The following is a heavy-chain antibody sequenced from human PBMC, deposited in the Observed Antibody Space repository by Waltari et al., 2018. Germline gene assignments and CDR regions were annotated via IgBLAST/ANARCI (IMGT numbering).Heavy chain of an antibody. V-gene: IGHV3-23*03. D-gene: IGHD6-19*01. CDR3: TKAGSGWSPYFDY. Sequence: EVQLLESGGGLVQPGGSLSLSCAASGFTFSSYDMRWVRQAPGKGLEWVSVIYSGGSTYYADSVKGRFTISRDNSKNTLYLQMNSLRAEDTAVYYCTKAGSGWSPYFDYWGQGTLVTVSS. J-gene: IGHJ4*02. CDR2: IYSGGST. CDR1: GFTFSSYD.